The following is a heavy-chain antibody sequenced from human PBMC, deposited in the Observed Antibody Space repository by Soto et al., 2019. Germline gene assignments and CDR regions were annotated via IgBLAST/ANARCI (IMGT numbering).Heavy chain of an antibody. D-gene: IGHD2-21*02. CDR2: IYYSGST. J-gene: IGHJ6*02. V-gene: IGHV4-31*03. Sequence: SETLSLTCTVSGGSISSGGYYWSWIRQHPGKGLEWIGYIYYSGSTYYNPSLKGRVTISVDTSKNQFSLKLSSVTAADTAVYYCARQGEGDLYYYYYGMDVWGLGTTVTVSS. CDR3: ARQGEGDLYYYYYGMDV. CDR1: GGSISSGGYY.